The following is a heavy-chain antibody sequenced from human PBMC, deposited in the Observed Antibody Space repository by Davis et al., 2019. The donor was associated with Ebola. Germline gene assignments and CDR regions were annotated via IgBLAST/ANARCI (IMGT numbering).Heavy chain of an antibody. CDR3: ARAVYVDVYGMDV. D-gene: IGHD2-8*01. V-gene: IGHV4-61*08. CDR1: GGSINNGDYY. CDR2: VYSGGST. J-gene: IGHJ6*04. Sequence: MPSETLSLTCTVSGGSINNGDYYWSWIRQPPGKGLEWIGYVYSGGSTDYNPSLKSRVTMSVDTSKSQFSLKLSSVTAADTAVYYCARAVYVDVYGMDVWGKGATATVSS.